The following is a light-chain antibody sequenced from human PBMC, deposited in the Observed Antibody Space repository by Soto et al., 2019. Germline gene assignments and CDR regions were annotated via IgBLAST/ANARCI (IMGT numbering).Light chain of an antibody. CDR2: EVS. CDR3: SSHAGNNNYV. CDR1: SSDVGAYNY. Sequence: QSALTQPPSASGSVGQSVTISCTGTSSDVGAYNYVSWYQQHPGKAPKLMIYEVSKRPSGVPDRFSGSKSGYTASLAVSWLQAEDEADYYCSSHAGNNNYVFGTGTQLAVL. J-gene: IGLJ1*01. V-gene: IGLV2-8*01.